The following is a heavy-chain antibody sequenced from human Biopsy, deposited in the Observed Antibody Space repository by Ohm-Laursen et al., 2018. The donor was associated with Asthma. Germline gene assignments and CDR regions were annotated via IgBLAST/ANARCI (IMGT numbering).Heavy chain of an antibody. D-gene: IGHD3-9*01. CDR3: ARTYYDFLTGQVNDAFAM. CDR1: GGTFSSYA. J-gene: IGHJ3*02. Sequence: ASVKVSCKASGGTFSSYAISWVRQAPGQGLEWMGWINAGNGNTKYSQKFQGRVTISRDTSASTAYMDLSSLRSEDTAVYYCARTYYDFLTGQVNDAFAMRGQGTMVTVSS. CDR2: INAGNGNT. V-gene: IGHV1-3*01.